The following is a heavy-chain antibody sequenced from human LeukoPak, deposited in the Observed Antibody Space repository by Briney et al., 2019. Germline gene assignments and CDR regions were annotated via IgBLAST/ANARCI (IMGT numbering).Heavy chain of an antibody. Sequence: GGSLRLSCAASGFSFSLFGMDWVRQAPAQGLERVAFIRYDGSSKHYADSVKGRFTISRDNSKNTLYLQMNSLRPEDTALYYCAKDRSEFWSGYYDAFDMWGQGTMVTVSS. CDR3: AKDRSEFWSGYYDAFDM. D-gene: IGHD3-3*01. V-gene: IGHV3-30*02. CDR2: IRYDGSSK. J-gene: IGHJ3*02. CDR1: GFSFSLFG.